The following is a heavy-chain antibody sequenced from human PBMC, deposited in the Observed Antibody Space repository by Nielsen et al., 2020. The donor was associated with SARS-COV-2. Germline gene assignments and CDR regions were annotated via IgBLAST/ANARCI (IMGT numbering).Heavy chain of an antibody. CDR1: GFTFSSYS. CDR2: ISSSSSYI. D-gene: IGHD6-6*01. Sequence: GGSLRLSCAGSGFTFSSYSMNWVRQAPGKGLEWVSSISSSSSYIYYADSVKGRFTISRDNAKNSLYLQMNSLRAEDTAVYYCARERVVDWYFDLWGRGTLVTVSS. V-gene: IGHV3-21*01. J-gene: IGHJ2*01. CDR3: ARERVVDWYFDL.